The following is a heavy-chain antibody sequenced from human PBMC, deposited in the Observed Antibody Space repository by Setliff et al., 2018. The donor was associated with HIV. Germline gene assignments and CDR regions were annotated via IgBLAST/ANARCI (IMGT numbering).Heavy chain of an antibody. Sequence: GGSLRLSCAASGFSFSSCGMNWVRQAPGKGLEWVAFIRFDGYNKYYADSVKGRFTISRDNSKNTLYLQMNSLGADDRAVYYCAKVRLMFLDDAFDIWGQGTMVTVSS. D-gene: IGHD5-12*01. J-gene: IGHJ3*02. CDR3: AKVRLMFLDDAFDI. CDR2: IRFDGYNK. V-gene: IGHV3-30*02. CDR1: GFSFSSCG.